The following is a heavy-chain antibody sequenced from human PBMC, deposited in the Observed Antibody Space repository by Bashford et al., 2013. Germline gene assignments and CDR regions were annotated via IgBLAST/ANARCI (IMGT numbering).Heavy chain of an antibody. V-gene: IGHV3-23*01. CDR2: ITGGGGST. D-gene: IGHD4-17*01. CDR1: GFTFSNYA. Sequence: GSLRLSCAASGFTFSNYAMSWVRQAPGKGPEWVSAITGGGGSTYYADSVKGRFAISRDNAKNSLYLQMNSLRAEDTAIYYCTRDPATRCHDCWGQGTLVTVSS. J-gene: IGHJ4*02. CDR3: TRDPATRCHDC.